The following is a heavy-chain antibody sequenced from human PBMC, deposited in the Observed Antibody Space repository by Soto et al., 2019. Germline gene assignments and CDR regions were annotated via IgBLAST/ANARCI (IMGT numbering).Heavy chain of an antibody. CDR1: GFTFSSYW. V-gene: IGHV3-7*01. J-gene: IGHJ6*03. D-gene: IGHD3-3*01. CDR2: IKQDGSEK. CDR3: AGHYDFWSGSLSGDYYYYMDV. Sequence: GGSLRLSCAASGFTFSSYWMSWVRQAPGKGLEWVANIKQDGSEKYYVDSVKGRFTISRDNAKNSLYLQMNSLRAEDTAVYYCAGHYDFWSGSLSGDYYYYMDVWGKGTTVTVSS.